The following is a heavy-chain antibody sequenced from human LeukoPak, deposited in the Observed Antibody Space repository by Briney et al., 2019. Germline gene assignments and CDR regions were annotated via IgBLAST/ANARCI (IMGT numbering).Heavy chain of an antibody. CDR1: GFTFRTYW. CDR3: ARDYPGQGIDY. CDR2: IKQDGSAK. V-gene: IGHV3-7*01. Sequence: GGSLRLSCAASGFTFRTYWMSWFRQAPGKGLEWVANIKQDGSAKYYVDSVKGRFTISRDNAKTSLYLQMNSLRDEDTAVYYCARDYPGQGIDYWGQGTLVTVSS. J-gene: IGHJ4*02. D-gene: IGHD3-10*01.